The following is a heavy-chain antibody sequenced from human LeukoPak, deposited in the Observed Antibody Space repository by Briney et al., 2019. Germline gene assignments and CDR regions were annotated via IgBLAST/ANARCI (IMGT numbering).Heavy chain of an antibody. D-gene: IGHD3-22*01. CDR2: ISDYNGNT. V-gene: IGHV1-18*01. Sequence: ASVKVSCKASGYTFTSYDNSWVRQAPGQGGEWMGWISDYNGNTNYVQKLQGRVIINTDTTTSKAYMEERNQRYDDRDVYYCARVSYYDVGDYWGQGTLVTVSS. CDR3: ARVSYYDVGDY. J-gene: IGHJ4*02. CDR1: GYTFTSYD.